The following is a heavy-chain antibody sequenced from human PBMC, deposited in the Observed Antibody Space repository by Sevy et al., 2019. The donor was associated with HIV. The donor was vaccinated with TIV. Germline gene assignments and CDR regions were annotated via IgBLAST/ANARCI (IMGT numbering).Heavy chain of an antibody. D-gene: IGHD1-1*01. Sequence: GGSLRLSCTASGFTFDDYCMSWVRQAPGKGLEWVAFLKSKAYGGTLDYAASVKGRFTISRDDSKSIAHLQMTDLKTEDTAIYFCTRWKGGHSIFDYWGQGALVTVSS. CDR3: TRWKGGHSIFDY. J-gene: IGHJ4*02. CDR1: GFTFDDYC. V-gene: IGHV3-49*04. CDR2: LKSKAYGGTL.